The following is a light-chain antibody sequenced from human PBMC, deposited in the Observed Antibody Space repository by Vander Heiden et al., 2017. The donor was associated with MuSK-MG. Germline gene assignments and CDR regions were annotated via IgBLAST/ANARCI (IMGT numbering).Light chain of an antibody. V-gene: IGLV1-44*01. CDR3: AAWGDSIKGDGV. Sequence: SVLTQPPSASGTPGQRVMISCSGSSSNIGSNDGDWYQHRPATDPTLLIERSNQRPSGVPDRCSGSTSGTSAAPAITTRQSEDEADYYWAAWGDSIKGDGVFGGGTKLTVL. CDR2: RSN. CDR1: SSNIGSND. J-gene: IGLJ2*01.